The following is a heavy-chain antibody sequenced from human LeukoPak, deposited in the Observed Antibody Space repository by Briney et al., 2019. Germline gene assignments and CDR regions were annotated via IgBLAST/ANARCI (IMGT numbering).Heavy chain of an antibody. CDR2: ISYDGTHE. CDR1: GFTFSSPA. CDR3: AKNYDFWSGPYYFDY. V-gene: IGHV3-30*18. D-gene: IGHD3-3*01. J-gene: IGHJ4*02. Sequence: GGSLRLSCAASGFTFSSPAMSWVRQAPGKGLEWVAVISYDGTHEYYADSVKGRFTISRDNSKNTLYLQMNSLKPEDTALYYCAKNYDFWSGPYYFDYWGQGTPVTVSS.